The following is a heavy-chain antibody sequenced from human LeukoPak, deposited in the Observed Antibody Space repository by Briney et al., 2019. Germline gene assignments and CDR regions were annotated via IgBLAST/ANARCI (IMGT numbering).Heavy chain of an antibody. CDR1: GGSFSGYY. CDR2: INHSGST. V-gene: IGHV4-34*01. J-gene: IGHJ6*02. Sequence: SETLSLTCAVYGGSFSGYYWSWIRQPPGKGLEWIGEINHSGSTNYNPSLKSRVTISVDTSKNQFSLKLSSVTAADTAVYYCARNSGYDYYYYYGMDVWGQGTTVTVSS. D-gene: IGHD5-12*01. CDR3: ARNSGYDYYYYYGMDV.